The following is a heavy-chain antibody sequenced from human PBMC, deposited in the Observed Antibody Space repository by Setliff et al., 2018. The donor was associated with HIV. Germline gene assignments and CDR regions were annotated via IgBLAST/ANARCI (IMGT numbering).Heavy chain of an antibody. CDR3: AAFFVTPLMTQDF. J-gene: IGHJ4*02. Sequence: PSETLSLTCAVYGGSLSGFYWTFIRQSPGKGLEWIGEVTHSGSTTYDPSLKSRITISRDPSTKQFSLKMTSMTAADTAVYYCAAFFVTPLMTQDFWGQGTLVTVSS. V-gene: IGHV4-34*01. CDR1: GGSLSGFY. D-gene: IGHD4-17*01. CDR2: VTHSGST.